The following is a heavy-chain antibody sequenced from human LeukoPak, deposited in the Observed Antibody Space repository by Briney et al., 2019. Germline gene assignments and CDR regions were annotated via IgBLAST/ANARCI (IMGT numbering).Heavy chain of an antibody. D-gene: IGHD3-22*01. CDR2: IYYSGST. Sequence: KPSETLSLTCTVSGGSISSYYWSWIRPPPGKGLEWIGYIYYSGSTNYNPSLKSRVTISVDTSKNQFSLKLSSVTAADTAVYYCARVGSSGYYVYWGQGTLVTVSS. CDR3: ARVGSSGYYVY. J-gene: IGHJ4*02. V-gene: IGHV4-59*01. CDR1: GGSISSYY.